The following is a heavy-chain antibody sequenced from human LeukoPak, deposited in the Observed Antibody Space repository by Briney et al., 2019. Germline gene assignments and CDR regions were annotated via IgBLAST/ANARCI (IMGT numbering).Heavy chain of an antibody. Sequence: RAGGSLRLSCAASGFTFSSCAMHWVRQAPGKGLEWVATISYDGRNKHYADSVKGRFTISRDNSKNTLYLQMNSLRAEDTAVYYCARAVRLGGPRGYYFDYWGQGTLVTVSS. D-gene: IGHD3-16*01. CDR3: ARAVRLGGPRGYYFDY. V-gene: IGHV3-30*04. CDR2: ISYDGRNK. J-gene: IGHJ4*02. CDR1: GFTFSSCA.